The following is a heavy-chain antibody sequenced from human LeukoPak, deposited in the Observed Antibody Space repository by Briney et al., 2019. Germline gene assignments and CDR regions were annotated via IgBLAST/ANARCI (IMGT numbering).Heavy chain of an antibody. V-gene: IGHV3-21*01. CDR2: ISSSSSYI. CDR3: ASPSGWELLGALDY. J-gene: IGHJ4*02. D-gene: IGHD1-26*01. CDR1: GFTFSTYT. Sequence: GGSLRLSCAASGFTFSTYTMNWVRQAPGKGLEWVSSISSSSSYIYYADSVKGRFTISRDNAKNSLYLQMNSPRAEDTAVYYCASPSGWELLGALDYWGQGALVTVSS.